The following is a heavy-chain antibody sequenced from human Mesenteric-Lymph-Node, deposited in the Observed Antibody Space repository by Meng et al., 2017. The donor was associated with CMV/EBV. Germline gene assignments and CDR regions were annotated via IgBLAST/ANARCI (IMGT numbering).Heavy chain of an antibody. J-gene: IGHJ6*02. V-gene: IGHV3-20*04. Sequence: GGSLRLSCGASGFTFSNYGMHWVRQAPGKGLEWVSGIKWNGDRPAYADSVKGRFTISRDNAKKFLYLQMNSLRAEDTALYYCARGMGNINLWGQGTTVTVSS. D-gene: IGHD2/OR15-2a*01. CDR2: IKWNGDRP. CDR3: ARGMGNINL. CDR1: GFTFSNYG.